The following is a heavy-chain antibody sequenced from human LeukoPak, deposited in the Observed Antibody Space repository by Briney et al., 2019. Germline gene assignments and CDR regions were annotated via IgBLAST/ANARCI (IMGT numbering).Heavy chain of an antibody. Sequence: GGSLRLSCAASGFTLSSYGMHWVRQAPGKGLEWVAVISYDGSNKYYADSVKGRFTISRDNSKNTLYLQMNSLRAEDTAVYYCATLGDGDYGGDYYGMDVWGQGTTVTVSS. J-gene: IGHJ6*02. CDR3: ATLGDGDYGGDYYGMDV. CDR1: GFTLSSYG. D-gene: IGHD4-17*01. V-gene: IGHV3-30*03. CDR2: ISYDGSNK.